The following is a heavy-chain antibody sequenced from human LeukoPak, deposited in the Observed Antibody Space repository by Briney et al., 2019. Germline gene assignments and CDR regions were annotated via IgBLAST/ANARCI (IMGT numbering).Heavy chain of an antibody. Sequence: PGGSLRLSCAASGFTFSSYAMGWVRQTPGKGLEWVSSISDSGDGTYYADSVRGRFTISRDNSKNTLYLQMKSLGGDDTALYYCAKCWRIVSGNWYLSFDSWGQGTLVTVSS. J-gene: IGHJ4*02. D-gene: IGHD6-13*01. CDR1: GFTFSSYA. V-gene: IGHV3-23*01. CDR3: AKCWRIVSGNWYLSFDS. CDR2: ISDSGDGT.